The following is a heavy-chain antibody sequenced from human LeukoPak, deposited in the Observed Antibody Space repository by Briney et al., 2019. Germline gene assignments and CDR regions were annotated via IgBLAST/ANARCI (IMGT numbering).Heavy chain of an antibody. D-gene: IGHD6-13*01. J-gene: IGHJ5*02. CDR3: ASSSSWYFGWFDP. CDR2: IYYSGRT. V-gene: IGHV4-30-4*01. CDR1: GGSISSGDYY. Sequence: PSQTLSLTCTVSGGSISSGDYYWSWIRQPPGKGLEWIGYIYYSGRTYYNPSLKSRVAISVDTSKNQFSLKLSSVTAADTAVYYCASSSSWYFGWFDPWGQGTLVTVSS.